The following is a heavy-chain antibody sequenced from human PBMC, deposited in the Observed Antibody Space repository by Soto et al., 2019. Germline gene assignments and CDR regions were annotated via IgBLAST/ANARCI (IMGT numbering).Heavy chain of an antibody. Sequence: GGSLRLSCAASGFTFSSYWMSWVRQAPGKGLEWVANIKQDGSEKYYVDSVKGRFTISRDNAKNSLYLQMNSLRAEDTAVYYCAREGNGGGDPSFDYWGQGTLVTVSS. CDR3: AREGNGGGDPSFDY. J-gene: IGHJ4*02. CDR1: GFTFSSYW. V-gene: IGHV3-7*01. CDR2: IKQDGSEK. D-gene: IGHD2-21*01.